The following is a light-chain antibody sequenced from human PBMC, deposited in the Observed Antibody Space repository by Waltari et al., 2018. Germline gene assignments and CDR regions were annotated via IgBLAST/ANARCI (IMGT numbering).Light chain of an antibody. CDR3: SSWDGSLGGVI. CDR2: RNN. Sequence: QSVLSQPPSASGTPGQTVTIPCSGSNYTIGNHYVYWYHQLPGTAPKLLIYRNNQRPSGVPDRFSGSKSGTSASLAISGLRSDDEADYYCSSWDGSLGGVIFGGGTKLTVL. CDR1: NYTIGNHY. V-gene: IGLV1-47*01. J-gene: IGLJ2*01.